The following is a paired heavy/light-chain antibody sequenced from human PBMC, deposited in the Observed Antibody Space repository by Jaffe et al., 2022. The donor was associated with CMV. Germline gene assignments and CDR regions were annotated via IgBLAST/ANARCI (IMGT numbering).Light chain of an antibody. CDR2: DAS. CDR3: QHYANLPL. J-gene: IGKJ3*01. CDR1: QDIKNY. V-gene: IGKV1-33*01. Sequence: DIQLTQSPSSLSASVGDRVTITCQASQDIKNYLNWYQQKPGKAPKLLIYDASNLETGVPSRFSGSGSGTDFTFTISGLQPEDFATYYCQHYANLPLFGPGTKVDI.
Heavy chain of an antibody. CDR3: ARDRDDWIRGADHTLAY. V-gene: IGHV3-48*03. Sequence: EVQLVESGGGLVQPGGSLRLSCTASGFTFSNYEMHWVRQAPGKGLEWISYIGIIGSPIFYADSVKGRFTSSRDNAKNSIFLQMNSVRVEDTAVYYCARDRDDWIRGADHTLAYWGQGTLVTVSS. CDR1: GFTFSNYE. CDR2: IGIIGSPI. J-gene: IGHJ4*02. D-gene: IGHD3-10*01.